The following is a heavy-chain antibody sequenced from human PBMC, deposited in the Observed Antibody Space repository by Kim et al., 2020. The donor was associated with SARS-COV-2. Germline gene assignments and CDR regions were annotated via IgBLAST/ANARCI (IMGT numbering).Heavy chain of an antibody. CDR3: ARHVRRGVVAATPRLLDY. V-gene: IGHV4-39*01. D-gene: IGHD2-15*01. Sequence: LKSRVTISVDTSKNQFSLKLSSVTAADTAVYYCARHVRRGVVAATPRLLDYWGQGTLVTVSS. J-gene: IGHJ4*02.